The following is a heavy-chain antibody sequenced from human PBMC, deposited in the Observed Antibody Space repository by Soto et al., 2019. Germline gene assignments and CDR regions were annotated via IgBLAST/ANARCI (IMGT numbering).Heavy chain of an antibody. CDR3: AKDGINWGFDY. J-gene: IGHJ4*02. Sequence: QVQLVESGGGVVQPGTFLRLSCAVSGLTFRKSGMHWVRQAPGKGLEWVALILNDGVNKYYADSVKGRFIISRDNSKNTLSLQMNNLRVEDTAVYYCAKDGINWGFDYWGQGTLVTVSS. CDR2: ILNDGVNK. V-gene: IGHV3-33*06. CDR1: GLTFRKSG. D-gene: IGHD7-27*01.